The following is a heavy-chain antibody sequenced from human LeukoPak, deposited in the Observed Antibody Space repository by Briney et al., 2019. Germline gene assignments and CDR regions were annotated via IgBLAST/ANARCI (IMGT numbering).Heavy chain of an antibody. CDR3: AKDAFGYCSSTSCRLFDY. CDR1: GFTFSSYF. V-gene: IGHV3-74*03. Sequence: GGSLRLSCAASGFTFSSYFMHWVRQAPGKGLVWVSRVSSDGTYTEYADSVKGRFTISRDNAKDTLYLQMNSLRAEDTAVYYCAKDAFGYCSSTSCRLFDYWGQGTLVTVSS. D-gene: IGHD2-2*01. J-gene: IGHJ4*02. CDR2: VSSDGTYT.